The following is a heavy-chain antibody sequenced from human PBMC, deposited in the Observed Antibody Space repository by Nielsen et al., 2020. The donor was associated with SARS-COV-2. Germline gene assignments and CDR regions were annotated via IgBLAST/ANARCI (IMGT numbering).Heavy chain of an antibody. CDR2: ISAYNGNT. V-gene: IGHV1-18*01. D-gene: IGHD3-10*01. J-gene: IGHJ6*02. CDR3: ARDSRITMVREMNYGMDV. CDR1: GYTFTSYG. Sequence: ASVKVSCKASGYTFTSYGISWVRQAPGQGLEWMGWISAYNGNTNYAQKLQGRVTMTTDTSTSTAYMELRSLRSDDTAVYYCARDSRITMVREMNYGMDVWGQGTTVTVSS.